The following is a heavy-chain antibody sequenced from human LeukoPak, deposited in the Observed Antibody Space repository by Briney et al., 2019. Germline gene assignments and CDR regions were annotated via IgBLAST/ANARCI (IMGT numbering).Heavy chain of an antibody. CDR2: ISYDGSNK. CDR1: GFTFSSYG. J-gene: IGHJ4*02. CDR3: KVDSSSSAFDY. D-gene: IGHD6-6*01. V-gene: IGHV3-30*03. Sequence: GGSLRLSCAASGFTFSSYGMHWVRQAPGKGLEWVAVISYDGSNKYYADSVKGRFTISRDNSKNTLYLQMNSLRAEDTAVYCCKVDSSSSAFDYWGQGTLVTVSS.